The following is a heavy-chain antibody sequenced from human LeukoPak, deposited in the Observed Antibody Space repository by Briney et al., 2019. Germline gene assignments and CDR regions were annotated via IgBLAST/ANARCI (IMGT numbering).Heavy chain of an antibody. V-gene: IGHV4-39*07. J-gene: IGHJ5*02. CDR1: GGSVSSGSYY. CDR3: ARGGRSSWTDWFDP. CDR2: IYYSGST. Sequence: SETLSLTCTVSGGSVSSGSYYWGWIRQPPGKGLEWIGSIYYSGSTYYNSSLKSRVTISVDTSKNQFSLKLSSVTAADTAVYYCARGGRSSWTDWFDPWGQGTLVTVSS. D-gene: IGHD6-13*01.